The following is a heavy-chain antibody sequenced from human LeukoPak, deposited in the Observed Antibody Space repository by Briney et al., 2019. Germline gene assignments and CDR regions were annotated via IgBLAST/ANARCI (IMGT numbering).Heavy chain of an antibody. CDR1: GYTFTSYY. Sequence: ASVKVSCKASGYTFTSYYTHWVRRAPGQGLEWLGIINPSGGSTSYAQKFQGRVTMTRDTSTSTVYMELSSLRSEDTAVYYCARDYDILTYYFDYWGQGTLVTVSS. CDR3: ARDYDILTYYFDY. V-gene: IGHV1-46*01. J-gene: IGHJ4*02. CDR2: INPSGGST. D-gene: IGHD3-9*01.